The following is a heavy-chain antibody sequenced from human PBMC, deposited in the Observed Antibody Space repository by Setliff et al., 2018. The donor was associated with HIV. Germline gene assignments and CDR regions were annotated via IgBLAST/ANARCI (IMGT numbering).Heavy chain of an antibody. V-gene: IGHV4-61*09. CDR2: IHTSGST. J-gene: IGHJ5*02. CDR1: GGSISSGSHY. CDR3: ATSGYSYAFNWFDP. Sequence: TVSGGSISSGSHYWTWIRQPAGKGLEWIGHIHTSGSTNYDLSLMSRVTISVDTSKNQFSLKLSSVTAADTAVYYCATSGYSYAFNWFDPWGQGTLVTVSS. D-gene: IGHD3-16*01.